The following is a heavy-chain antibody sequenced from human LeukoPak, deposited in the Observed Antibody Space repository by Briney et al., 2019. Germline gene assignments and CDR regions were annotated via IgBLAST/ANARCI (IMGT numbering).Heavy chain of an antibody. CDR3: ARGCSGGSCKYYYYGMDV. J-gene: IGHJ6*02. CDR1: GGSISSYY. Sequence: PSETLSLTCTVSGGSISSYYWSWIRQPPGKELEWIGYIYYSGSTNYNPSLKSRVTISVDTSKNQFSLKLSSVTAADTAVYYCARGCSGGSCKYYYYGMDVWGQGTTVTVSS. D-gene: IGHD2-15*01. V-gene: IGHV4-59*01. CDR2: IYYSGST.